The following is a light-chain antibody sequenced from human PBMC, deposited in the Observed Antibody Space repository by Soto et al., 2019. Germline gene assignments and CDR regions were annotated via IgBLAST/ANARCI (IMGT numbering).Light chain of an antibody. Sequence: EIVLTQSPGTLSLSLGERATLSCRASQTLSNSFIAWYQQKPGQAPRLLIYDTSSRATGVPDRYSASGSGTDFTLTISSLEPEDFAVYYCQQRSNSITFGQGTRLEIK. CDR1: QTLSNSF. CDR2: DTS. V-gene: IGKV3D-20*02. CDR3: QQRSNSIT. J-gene: IGKJ5*01.